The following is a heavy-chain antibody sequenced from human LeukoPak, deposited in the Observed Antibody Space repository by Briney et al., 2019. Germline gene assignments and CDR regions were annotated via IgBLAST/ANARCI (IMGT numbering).Heavy chain of an antibody. V-gene: IGHV4-39*07. CDR3: AREGASWGFT. CDR1: GGSISSSSYY. D-gene: IGHD2-2*01. J-gene: IGHJ5*02. CDR2: IYYSGST. Sequence: SETLSLTCTVSGGSISSSSYYWGWIRQPPGKGLEWIGSIYYSGSTYYYPSLKRRVTISVDTAKNQFSLKLTSVTAADTAAYYCAREGASWGFTWGQGTLVTVSS.